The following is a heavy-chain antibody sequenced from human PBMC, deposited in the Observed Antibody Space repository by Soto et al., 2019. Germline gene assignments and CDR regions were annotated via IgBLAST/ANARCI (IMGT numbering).Heavy chain of an antibody. D-gene: IGHD5-18*01. CDR2: IYYSGST. V-gene: IGHV4-31*03. Sequence: QVQLQESGPGLVKPSQTLSLTCTVSGGSISSGGYYWSWIRQHPGKGLEWIGYIYYSGSTYYNPSLKSRVTISVDTSKNQFSLKLTSVTAAATAVYYCARSGYSYGPNPLLYWGQGTLVTVSS. CDR1: GGSISSGGYY. J-gene: IGHJ1*01. CDR3: ARSGYSYGPNPLLY.